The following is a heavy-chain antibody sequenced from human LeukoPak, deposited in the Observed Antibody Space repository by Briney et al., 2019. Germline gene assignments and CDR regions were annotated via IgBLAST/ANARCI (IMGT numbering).Heavy chain of an antibody. V-gene: IGHV1-2*02. Sequence: ASVKVSCKASGYTFTGYYMHWVRQAPGQGLEWMGWINPNSGGTNYEQKFQGRVTMTRDTSISTAYMELSRLRSDDTAVYYCASASLPALRFLEWLPFNWGQGTLVTVSS. CDR1: GYTFTGYY. CDR2: INPNSGGT. J-gene: IGHJ4*02. D-gene: IGHD3-3*01. CDR3: ASASLPALRFLEWLPFN.